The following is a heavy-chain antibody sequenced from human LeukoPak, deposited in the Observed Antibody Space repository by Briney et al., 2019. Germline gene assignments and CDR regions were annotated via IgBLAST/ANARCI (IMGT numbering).Heavy chain of an antibody. J-gene: IGHJ5*02. Sequence: ASVKVSCKASGYTFTSYGISWVRQAPGQGLEWMGWISAYNGNTNYAQKLQGRVTMTTDTSTSTAYMELRRLRSDDTAVYYYARDRRSVAAAGIIFEPWGQGTLVTVSS. V-gene: IGHV1-18*01. CDR3: ARDRRSVAAAGIIFEP. CDR2: ISAYNGNT. D-gene: IGHD6-13*01. CDR1: GYTFTSYG.